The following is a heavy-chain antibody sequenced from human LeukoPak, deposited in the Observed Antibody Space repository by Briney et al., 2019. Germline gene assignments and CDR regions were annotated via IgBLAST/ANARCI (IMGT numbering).Heavy chain of an antibody. V-gene: IGHV4-4*07. CDR1: GGSISSYY. CDR3: ARRGSLGSTYDPHRGRGRGKGPTPQNWFDP. D-gene: IGHD2-15*01. CDR2: IYTSGST. J-gene: IGHJ5*02. Sequence: SETLSLTCTVSGGSISSYYWSWIRQPAGKGLEWIGRIYTSGSTNYNPSLKSRVTMSVDTSKNQFSLKLSSVTAADTAVYYCARRGSLGSTYDPHRGRGRGKGPTPQNWFDPWGQGTLVTVSS.